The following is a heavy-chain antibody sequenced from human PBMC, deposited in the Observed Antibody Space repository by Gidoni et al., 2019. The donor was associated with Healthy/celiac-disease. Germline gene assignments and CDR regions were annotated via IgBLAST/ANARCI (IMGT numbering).Heavy chain of an antibody. J-gene: IGHJ4*02. CDR2: ISGSGGST. Sequence: EVQLLESGGGLVQPGGSLSLSCAASGFTFSSYAMSWVRQAPGKGLGWVSAISGSGGSTYYADSVKGRFTISRDNSKNTLYLQMNSLRAEDTAVYYCAKDQGSSGWSFDYWGQGTLVTVSS. V-gene: IGHV3-23*01. D-gene: IGHD6-19*01. CDR1: GFTFSSYA. CDR3: AKDQGSSGWSFDY.